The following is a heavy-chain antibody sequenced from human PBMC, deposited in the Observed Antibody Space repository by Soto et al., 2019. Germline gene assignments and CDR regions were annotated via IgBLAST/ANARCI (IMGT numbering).Heavy chain of an antibody. J-gene: IGHJ3*02. CDR2: IYYSGST. D-gene: IGHD4-17*01. CDR1: GGSISSYY. Sequence: TLSLTCTVSGGSISSYYWSWIRQPPGKGLEWIGYIYYSGSTNYNPSLKSRVTISVDTSKNQFSLKLSSVTAADTAVYYCARFYGDYDAFDIWGQGTMVTVSS. V-gene: IGHV4-59*01. CDR3: ARFYGDYDAFDI.